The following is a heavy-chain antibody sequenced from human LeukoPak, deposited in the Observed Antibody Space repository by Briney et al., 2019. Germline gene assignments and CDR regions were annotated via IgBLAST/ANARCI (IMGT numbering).Heavy chain of an antibody. Sequence: SETLSLTCTVSGYSMSSGYYWGWIRQPPERGLEWIGSMYHTGSTYYNPSLKSRVTISVDTSKNQFSLKLSSVTAADTAVYYCAREAVGYYGSGIHYFDYWGQGTLVTVSS. CDR1: GYSMSSGYY. J-gene: IGHJ4*02. CDR2: MYHTGST. V-gene: IGHV4-38-2*02. CDR3: AREAVGYYGSGIHYFDY. D-gene: IGHD3-10*01.